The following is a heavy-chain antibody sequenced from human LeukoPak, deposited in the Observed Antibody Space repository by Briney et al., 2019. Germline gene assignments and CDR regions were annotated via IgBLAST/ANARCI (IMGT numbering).Heavy chain of an antibody. D-gene: IGHD2-2*01. CDR3: AKDPYGTRYFDY. V-gene: IGHV3-23*01. CDR1: GFTVSNSY. J-gene: IGHJ4*02. Sequence: PGGSLRLSCAASGFTVSNSYMSWVRQAPGKGLEWVSSLSGSGGDTYYADSVKGRFTISRDNSKNTVYLQMNSLRAEDTAVYYCAKDPYGTRYFDYWGQGTLVTVSS. CDR2: LSGSGGDT.